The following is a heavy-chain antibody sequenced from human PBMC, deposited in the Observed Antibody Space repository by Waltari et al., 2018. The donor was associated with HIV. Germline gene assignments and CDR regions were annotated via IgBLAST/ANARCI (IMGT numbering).Heavy chain of an antibody. CDR3: AKGMDANQDYFDH. D-gene: IGHD2-2*03. Sequence: EVQLVQSGAEVKKPGESLKISCTASGYSFTPYWIGWVRQVPGKGLEWMGISYPRGSGTGYRPSLQGQVTISADKAISTGYLQLSSLKPSDTAMYYWAKGMDANQDYFDHWGQGTLVTVSS. CDR2: SYPRGSGT. CDR1: GYSFTPYW. J-gene: IGHJ4*02. V-gene: IGHV5-51*03.